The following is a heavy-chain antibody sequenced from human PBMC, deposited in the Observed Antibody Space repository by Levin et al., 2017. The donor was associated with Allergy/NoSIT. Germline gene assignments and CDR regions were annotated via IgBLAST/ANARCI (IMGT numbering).Heavy chain of an antibody. D-gene: IGHD3-22*01. CDR3: ASRIYYFDSSDSRMDV. CDR2: IFGGGSR. J-gene: IGHJ6*02. CDR1: GFTVSSNY. V-gene: IGHV3-66*01. Sequence: GGSLRLSCAASGFTVSSNYMSWVRQAPGKGLEFVSVIFGGGSRYYADSVTGRFTISRDNSKNTLYLQMNSLRAEDTAVYYCASRIYYFDSSDSRMDVWGQGTTVTVSS.